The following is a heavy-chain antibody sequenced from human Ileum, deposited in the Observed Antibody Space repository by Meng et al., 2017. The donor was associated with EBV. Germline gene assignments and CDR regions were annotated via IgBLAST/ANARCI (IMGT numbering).Heavy chain of an antibody. CDR3: AKNGEKYFEY. Sequence: QVQLRGSGPGLVNLSGTFSFTCAVSGGSISVINWWSWVRQSPEKGLEWIGEMSDSGITHYNPSLKSRVTISADKSNNQFSLKLTSVTSADTAVYFCAKNGEKYFEYWGQGTLVTVSS. J-gene: IGHJ4*02. V-gene: IGHV4-4*02. CDR1: GGSISVINW. CDR2: MSDSGIT.